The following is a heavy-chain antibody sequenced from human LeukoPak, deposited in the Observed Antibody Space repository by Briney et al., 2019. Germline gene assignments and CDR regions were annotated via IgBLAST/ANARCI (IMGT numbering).Heavy chain of an antibody. J-gene: IGHJ4*02. CDR2: INPNSGGT. V-gene: IGHV1-2*02. CDR1: GYSFTSHY. CDR3: ARESRITMVRFPFDY. D-gene: IGHD3-10*01. Sequence: ASVKVSCKASGYSFTSHYMHWVRQAPGQGLEWMGWINPNSGGTNYAQKFQGRVTMTTDTSTSTAYMELRSLRSDDTAVYYCARESRITMVRFPFDYWGQGTLVTVSS.